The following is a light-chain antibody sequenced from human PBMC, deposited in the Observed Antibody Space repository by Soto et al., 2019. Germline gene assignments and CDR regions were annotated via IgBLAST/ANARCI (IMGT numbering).Light chain of an antibody. V-gene: IGLV2-23*01. CDR3: CSYASSTTVV. J-gene: IGLJ3*02. Sequence: QSALTQPASVSGSPGQSITNSCTGTSSDVGTYNLVSWYQQHPGKAPKLMIYEGSKRPSGVSNRFSGSKSGNTASLTISGLQAEDEADYYCCSYASSTTVVFGGATKLTVL. CDR1: SSDVGTYNL. CDR2: EGS.